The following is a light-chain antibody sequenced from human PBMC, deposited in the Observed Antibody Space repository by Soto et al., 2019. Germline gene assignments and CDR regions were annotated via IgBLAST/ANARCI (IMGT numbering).Light chain of an antibody. J-gene: IGLJ1*01. CDR1: SSDVRAYNY. CDR3: RSYTRESTCV. Sequence: LNHPAYVYGSPRPSPAIPCTTSSSDVRAYNYVFWYQQHPGKAPQLMIYDVNNRPSGVSDRFSGSKSGNTASLTISGLQAEDEADYYCRSYTRESTCVLGTGTKVIV. CDR2: DVN. V-gene: IGLV2-14*03.